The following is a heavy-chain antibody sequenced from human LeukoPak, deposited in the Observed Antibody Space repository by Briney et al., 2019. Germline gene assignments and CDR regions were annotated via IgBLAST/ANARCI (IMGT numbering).Heavy chain of an antibody. CDR1: GDSISSYY. Sequence: SETLSLTCTVSGDSISSYYWSWIRQPAGEGLEWIGRIYTTGSTNYNPSLKSRVTMSVDTSKNQFSLKLSSVTAADTAVYYCASNYYDSSGYSVTDAFDIWGQGTMVTVSS. D-gene: IGHD3-22*01. CDR3: ASNYYDSSGYSVTDAFDI. CDR2: IYTTGST. J-gene: IGHJ3*02. V-gene: IGHV4-4*07.